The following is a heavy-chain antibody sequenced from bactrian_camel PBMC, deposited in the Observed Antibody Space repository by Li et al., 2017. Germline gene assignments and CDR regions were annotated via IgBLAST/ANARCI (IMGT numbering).Heavy chain of an antibody. D-gene: IGHD6*01. CDR1: EDTYRSNC. V-gene: IGHV3S53*01. CDR2: HTNTGGS. Sequence: QVQLVESGGGSVQTGGSLRLSCVASEDTYRSNCIGWFRQAPGKQREGLAAVHTNTGGSYYADSVKGRFTISQDNSKNSAYLQMNNLRPEDSAMYFCAADRSPFYGGSCAFGQARYNHWGPGTQVTVS. J-gene: IGHJ4*01. CDR3: AADRSPFYGGSCAFGQARYNH.